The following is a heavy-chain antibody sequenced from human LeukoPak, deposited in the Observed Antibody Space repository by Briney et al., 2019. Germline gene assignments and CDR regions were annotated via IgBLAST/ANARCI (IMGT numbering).Heavy chain of an antibody. CDR1: GLTLSSYA. D-gene: IGHD6-13*01. J-gene: IGHJ4*02. CDR2: ISGSGGST. CDR3: AKLRAAAAGVY. V-gene: IGHV3-23*01. Sequence: GESLKISCAASGLTLSSYAMSWVRQAPGKGLEWVSAISGSGGSTYYADSVKGRFTISRDNSKNTLYLQMNSLRAEDTAVYYCAKLRAAAAGVYWGQGTLVTVSS.